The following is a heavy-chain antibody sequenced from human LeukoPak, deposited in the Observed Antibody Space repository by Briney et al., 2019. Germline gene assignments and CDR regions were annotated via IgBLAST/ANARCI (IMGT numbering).Heavy chain of an antibody. J-gene: IGHJ4*02. CDR3: ARDGSGTFDY. CDR1: GYDFTKYA. V-gene: IGHV1-3*01. Sequence: ASVKVSCKASGYDFTKYAVQWVRQAPGQRLEWMGWIDAGNGRTKYSQDFQGRVTITRDTSASIAYMELSSLRADDTAVYYCARDGSGTFDYWGQGTLVTVSS. CDR2: IDAGNGRT. D-gene: IGHD3-10*01.